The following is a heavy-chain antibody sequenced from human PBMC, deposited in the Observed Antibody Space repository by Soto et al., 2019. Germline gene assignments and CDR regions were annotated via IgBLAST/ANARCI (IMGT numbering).Heavy chain of an antibody. J-gene: IGHJ4*02. Sequence: GGSLRLSCAGSGFTFKTYTFHWGRQPPGKGLEWVAVISYDGSNKYYADSVKGRFTVSRDNSKSTLFLQMNSLTPEDTAVYYCARGSMYNWNQSPPDSWGQGTLVTVSS. CDR3: ARGSMYNWNQSPPDS. D-gene: IGHD1-20*01. CDR1: GFTFKTYT. CDR2: ISYDGSNK. V-gene: IGHV3-30-3*01.